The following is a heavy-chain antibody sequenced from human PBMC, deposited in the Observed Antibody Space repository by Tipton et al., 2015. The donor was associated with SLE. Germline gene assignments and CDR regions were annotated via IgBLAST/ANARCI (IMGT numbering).Heavy chain of an antibody. V-gene: IGHV3-66*01. CDR3: ARDRGIAVAGYFDY. J-gene: IGHJ4*02. Sequence: SLRLSCAASGFTVSSNYMSWVRQAPGKGLEWVSVIYSGGSTYYADSLKGRFTISRDNSKNTLYLQMNSLRAEDTAVYYCARDRGIAVAGYFDYWGQGALVTVSS. CDR1: GFTVSSNY. CDR2: IYSGGST. D-gene: IGHD6-19*01.